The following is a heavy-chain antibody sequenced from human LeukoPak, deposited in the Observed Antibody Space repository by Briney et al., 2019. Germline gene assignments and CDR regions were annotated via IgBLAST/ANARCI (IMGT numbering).Heavy chain of an antibody. CDR3: ARDGEQFGEEGNWFDP. CDR2: IYYSGST. V-gene: IGHV4-30-4*01. D-gene: IGHD3-10*01. Sequence: SETLSLTCTVSGGSISSGDYYWSWIRQPPGKGLEWIGYIYYSGSTYYNPSLKSRVTISVDTSKNQFSLKLSSVTAADTAVYYCARDGEQFGEEGNWFDPWGQGTLVTVPS. J-gene: IGHJ5*02. CDR1: GGSISSGDYY.